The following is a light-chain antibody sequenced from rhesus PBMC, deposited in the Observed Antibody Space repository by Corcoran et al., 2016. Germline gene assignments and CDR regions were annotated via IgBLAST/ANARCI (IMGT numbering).Light chain of an antibody. CDR2: SAY. CDR1: ESVGSY. V-gene: IGKV3-40*03. CDR3: QQYNDLLT. Sequence: EIVMTQSPATLSLSPGETATLSCRASESVGSYLAWYQQKPGQAPKLLVHSAYFRATGIPDRFSGSWSRTEFPLTISSLEPEDVGVYHCQQYNDLLTFGGGTKVELK. J-gene: IGKJ4*01.